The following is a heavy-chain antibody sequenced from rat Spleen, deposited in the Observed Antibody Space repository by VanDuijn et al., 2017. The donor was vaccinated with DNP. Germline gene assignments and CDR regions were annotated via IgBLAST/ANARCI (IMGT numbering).Heavy chain of an antibody. J-gene: IGHJ3*01. V-gene: IGHV5-29*01. Sequence: EVQLVESGGGLVQPGRSLKLSCAASGFTFSNYGMAWVCQAPTKGLEWVATISYDGSSTYYRDSVKGRFTISRDNAKSTLYLQMDSLRSEDTATYYCTRDQDYSSWDWFAYWGQGTLVTVSS. CDR2: ISYDGSST. CDR3: TRDQDYSSWDWFAY. D-gene: IGHD1-2*01. CDR1: GFTFSNYG.